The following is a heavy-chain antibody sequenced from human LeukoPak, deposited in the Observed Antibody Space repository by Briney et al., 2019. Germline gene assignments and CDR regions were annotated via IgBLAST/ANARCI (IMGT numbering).Heavy chain of an antibody. V-gene: IGHV3-7*01. J-gene: IGHJ4*02. CDR2: IKQDGSKT. CDR1: GFTFSNYW. D-gene: IGHD2-2*01. CDR3: GRAMDY. Sequence: GGSLRLSCAASGFTFSNYWMSWVRQAPGKGLEWVANIKQDGSKTYYVDSVKGRFSISRDNAKNSLYLQVNSLRVEDTAVYCCGRAMDYWGQGTLVTVSS.